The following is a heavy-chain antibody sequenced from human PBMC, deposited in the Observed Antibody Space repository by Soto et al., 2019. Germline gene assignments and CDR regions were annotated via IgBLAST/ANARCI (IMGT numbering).Heavy chain of an antibody. J-gene: IGHJ4*02. D-gene: IGHD5-12*01. CDR3: ARGGYSGYDPFDY. CDR2: IYYSGST. V-gene: IGHV4-59*01. CDR1: GGSISSYY. Sequence: SETLSLTCTVSGGSISSYYWSWIRQPPGKGLEWIGYIYYSGSTNYNPSLKSRVTISVDTSKNQFPLKLSSVTAADTAVYYCARGGYSGYDPFDYWGQGTLVTVS.